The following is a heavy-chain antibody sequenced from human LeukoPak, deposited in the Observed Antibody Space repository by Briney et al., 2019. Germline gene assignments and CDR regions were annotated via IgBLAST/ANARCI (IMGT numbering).Heavy chain of an antibody. CDR3: ARDPRSYYYDSSGYNNWFDP. CDR2: IIPILGIA. J-gene: IGHJ5*02. V-gene: IGHV1-69*04. Sequence: SVKVSCKASGYTFTGYYMHWVRQAPGQGLEWMGRIIPILGIANYAQKFQGRVTITADKSTSTAYMELSSLRSEDTAVYYCARDPRSYYYDSSGYNNWFDPWGQGTLVTVSS. D-gene: IGHD3-22*01. CDR1: GYTFTGYY.